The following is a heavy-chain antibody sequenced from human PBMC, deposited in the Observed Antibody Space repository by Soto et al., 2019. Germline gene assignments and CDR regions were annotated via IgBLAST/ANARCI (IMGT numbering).Heavy chain of an antibody. Sequence: QVQLVESGGGVVQPGRSLRLSCAASGFPFSSYGIHWVRQAPGKGLEWVAVIWHDGSNKYYADSVKGRFTISRDNSKKTVYLHMDSLRAEDTAVYYCARPSQAGKDVTWQHWGQGTRVTVSS. J-gene: IGHJ1*01. D-gene: IGHD1-1*01. CDR2: IWHDGSNK. V-gene: IGHV3-33*01. CDR1: GFPFSSYG. CDR3: ARPSQAGKDVTWQH.